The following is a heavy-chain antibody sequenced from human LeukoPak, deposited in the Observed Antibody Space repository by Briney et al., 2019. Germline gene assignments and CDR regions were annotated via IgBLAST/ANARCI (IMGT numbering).Heavy chain of an antibody. J-gene: IGHJ5*02. D-gene: IGHD2-15*01. CDR2: IDPSDSYT. V-gene: IGHV5-10-1*01. Sequence: GASLETSCKGSGYSFTSYWISGVRQLPGKGLGWRGRIDPSDSYTNYSPSFQGHVTISADKSISTAYLQWSSLKASDTAMYYCARVTRGYCSGGSCYSVAWFDPWGQGTLVTVSS. CDR3: ARVTRGYCSGGSCYSVAWFDP. CDR1: GYSFTSYW.